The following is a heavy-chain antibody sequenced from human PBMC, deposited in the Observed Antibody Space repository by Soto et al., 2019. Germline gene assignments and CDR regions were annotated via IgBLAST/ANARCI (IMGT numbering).Heavy chain of an antibody. CDR2: IKQDGREK. J-gene: IGHJ5*02. D-gene: IGHD3-16*01. CDR3: AGDGVRNGAYNGWLDP. V-gene: IGHV3-7*03. CDR1: GFSFSSYW. Sequence: GGSLRLSCAASGFSFSSYWMTWVRQAPGKGLEWVANIKQDGREKYYVASAKGRFTISRDNDKNLLYLQMDSLTPDDTAVYYCAGDGVRNGAYNGWLDPWGQGTLVTVSS.